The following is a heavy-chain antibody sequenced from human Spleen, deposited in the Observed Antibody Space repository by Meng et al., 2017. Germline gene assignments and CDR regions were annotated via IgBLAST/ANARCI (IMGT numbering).Heavy chain of an antibody. CDR3: ARDLWLCGSCYEYAFDI. Sequence: GESLKISCAASGFTFSSYSMNWVRQAPGKGLEWVSSISSSSSYIYYADSVKGRFTISRDNAKNSLYLQMNSLRAEDTAVYYCARDLWLCGSCYEYAFDIWGQGTMVTVSS. CDR2: ISSSSSYI. V-gene: IGHV3-21*01. D-gene: IGHD2-15*01. CDR1: GFTFSSYS. J-gene: IGHJ3*02.